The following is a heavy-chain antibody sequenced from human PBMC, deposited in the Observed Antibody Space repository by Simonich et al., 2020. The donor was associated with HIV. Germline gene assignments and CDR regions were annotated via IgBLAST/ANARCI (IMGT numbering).Heavy chain of an antibody. CDR1: GGTFSSYA. CDR3: ARGYYYDSSGYYPNWYFDL. J-gene: IGHJ2*01. CDR2: FIPIFGTS. D-gene: IGHD3-22*01. V-gene: IGHV1-69*13. Sequence: QVQLVQSGAEVKKPGSSVKVSCKASGGTFSSYAISWVRQAPGQGLEWMGRFIPIFGTSNYAQKFQGRVTITVDESTSTAYMELSSLRSEDTAVYYCARGYYYDSSGYYPNWYFDLWGRGTLVTVSS.